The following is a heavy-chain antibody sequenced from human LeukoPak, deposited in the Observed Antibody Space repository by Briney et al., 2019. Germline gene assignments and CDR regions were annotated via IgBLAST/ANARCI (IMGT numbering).Heavy chain of an antibody. V-gene: IGHV1-69-2*01. J-gene: IGHJ4*02. CDR2: VDPEDGET. CDR1: GYTFTDYY. D-gene: IGHD2-8*01. Sequence: ASVKISCKVSGYTFTDYYMQWVQQAPGKGLEWMGLVDPEDGETIYAEKFQGRVTITADTSTDTAYMELSSLRSEDTAVYYCAILMVAGTHFDYWGQGTLVTVSS. CDR3: AILMVAGTHFDY.